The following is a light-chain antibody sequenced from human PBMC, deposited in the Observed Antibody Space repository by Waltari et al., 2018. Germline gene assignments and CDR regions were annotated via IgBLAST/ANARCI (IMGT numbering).Light chain of an antibody. V-gene: IGKV4-1*01. CDR1: HSLFYHSNNKTY. CDR3: QQYYATPVT. Sequence: DIVMTQSPDCLAVSLGQRATIHCRCYHSLFYHSNNKTYLGWLQEKPGQPPKWIISWASHRESGVPDRFSGSGSGTDFSLTITSLQAEDVAVYYCQQYYATPVTFGQGTKLEIK. J-gene: IGKJ2*01. CDR2: WAS.